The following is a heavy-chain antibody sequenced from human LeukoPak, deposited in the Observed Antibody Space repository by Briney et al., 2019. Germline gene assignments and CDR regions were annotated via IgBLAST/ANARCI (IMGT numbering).Heavy chain of an antibody. CDR1: GFTFSSYS. V-gene: IGHV3-21*01. CDR2: ISSSSSYI. Sequence: PGGSLRLSCAASGFTFSSYSMNWVRQAPGKGLEWVSSISSSSSYIYYADSVKGRFTISRDNAKNSLYLQMNSLRAEDTAVYYCATDSPERGGALDAFDIWGQGTMVTVSS. J-gene: IGHJ3*02. CDR3: ATDSPERGGALDAFDI. D-gene: IGHD1-26*01.